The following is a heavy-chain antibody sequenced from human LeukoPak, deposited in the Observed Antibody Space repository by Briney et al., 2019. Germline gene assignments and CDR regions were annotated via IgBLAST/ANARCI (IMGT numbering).Heavy chain of an antibody. Sequence: GGSLRLSCAASGFTFSSYAMSWVRLARGKGLEWVSAISGSGGSTYYADSVKGRFTISRDNSKNTMYLQMNSLRAKATAVSYCAKDVYDYYDPISYFDYWGQGTLVTVSS. CDR1: GFTFSSYA. D-gene: IGHD3-22*01. CDR3: AKDVYDYYDPISYFDY. J-gene: IGHJ4*02. V-gene: IGHV3-23*01. CDR2: ISGSGGST.